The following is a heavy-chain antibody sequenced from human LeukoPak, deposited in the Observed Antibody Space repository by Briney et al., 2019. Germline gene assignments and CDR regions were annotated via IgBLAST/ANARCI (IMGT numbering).Heavy chain of an antibody. Sequence: SETLSLTCTVSGGSISSYYWSWIRQPPGKGLEWIGYIYYSGSPNYNPSLKSRVTISVDTSKNQFSLKLSSVTAADTAVYYCARHLGYCSSTSCYSWFDPWGQGTLVTVSS. CDR2: IYYSGSP. CDR3: ARHLGYCSSTSCYSWFDP. CDR1: GGSISSYY. D-gene: IGHD2-2*02. J-gene: IGHJ5*02. V-gene: IGHV4-59*08.